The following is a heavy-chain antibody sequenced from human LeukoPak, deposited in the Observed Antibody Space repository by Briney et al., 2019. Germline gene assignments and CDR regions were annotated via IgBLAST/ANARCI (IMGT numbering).Heavy chain of an antibody. CDR1: GFTFSSYA. CDR3: AKGLRMVRGHYYYYMDV. V-gene: IGHV3-30*04. Sequence: GGSLRLSCAASGFTFSSYAMHWVRQAPGKGLEWVAVISYDGSNKYYADSVKGRFTISRDNSKNTLYLQMNSLRAEDTAVYYCAKGLRMVRGHYYYYMDVWGKGTTVTISS. CDR2: ISYDGSNK. J-gene: IGHJ6*03. D-gene: IGHD3-10*01.